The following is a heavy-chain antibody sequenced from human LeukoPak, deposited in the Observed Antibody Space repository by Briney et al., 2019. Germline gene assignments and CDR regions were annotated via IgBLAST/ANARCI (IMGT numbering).Heavy chain of an antibody. CDR2: IIPIFGTA. CDR3: AREDGSGSYLDY. D-gene: IGHD3-10*01. J-gene: IGHJ4*02. Sequence: SVKVSCKASGGTFISYAISWVRQAPGQGLEWMGGIIPIFGTANYAQKFQGRVTITADESTSTAYMELSSLRSEDTAVYYCAREDGSGSYLDYWGQGTLVTVSS. CDR1: GGTFISYA. V-gene: IGHV1-69*13.